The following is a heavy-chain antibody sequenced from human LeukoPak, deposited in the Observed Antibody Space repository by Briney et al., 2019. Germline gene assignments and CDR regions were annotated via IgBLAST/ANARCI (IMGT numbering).Heavy chain of an antibody. D-gene: IGHD2-8*02. CDR2: IKPDGSEK. V-gene: IGHV3-7*01. CDR3: ARGASWSWDN. J-gene: IGHJ4*02. CDR1: GFTFSSDW. Sequence: PGGCLRLSCVASGFTFSSDWMNWVCQGPGKGLEWVAIIKPDGSEKFYADSVRGRFTISSDNAKNSLYLQMNSLTADDTAVYYCARGASWSWDNWGQGTLVTVSS.